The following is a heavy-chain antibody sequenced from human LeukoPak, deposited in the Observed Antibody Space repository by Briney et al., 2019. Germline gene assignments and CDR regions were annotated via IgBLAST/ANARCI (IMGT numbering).Heavy chain of an antibody. CDR3: ARPYYYDSRIDP. CDR2: MYYSGST. J-gene: IGHJ5*02. Sequence: SETLSLTCSVSGAPISRYYWSWIRQPPGKGLEWIAYMYYSGSTYYNPSLKSRVTMSADTSKNQLSLKLSSVTAADTAVYYCARPYYYDSRIDPWGQGILVTVSS. CDR1: GAPISRYY. V-gene: IGHV4-30-4*01. D-gene: IGHD3-22*01.